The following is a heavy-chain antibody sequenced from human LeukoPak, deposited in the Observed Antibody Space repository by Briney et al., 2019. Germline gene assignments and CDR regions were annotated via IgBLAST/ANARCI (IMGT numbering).Heavy chain of an antibody. CDR3: AKVLGGLGELSPFDY. J-gene: IGHJ4*02. CDR1: GFTFSSYG. D-gene: IGHD3-16*02. V-gene: IGHV3-30*18. CDR2: ISYDGSNK. Sequence: GGSLRLSCAASGFTFSSYGMHWVRQAPGKGLEWVAVISYDGSNKYYADSVKGRFTISRDNSKNTLYLQMNSLRAEDTAVYYCAKVLGGLGELSPFDYWGQGTLVTVSS.